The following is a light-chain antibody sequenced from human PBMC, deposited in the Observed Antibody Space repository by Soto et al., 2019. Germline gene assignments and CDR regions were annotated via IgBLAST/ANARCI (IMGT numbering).Light chain of an antibody. CDR1: QTVSSW. CDR3: QQYNSHRT. CDR2: KAS. J-gene: IGKJ1*01. V-gene: IGKV1-5*03. Sequence: DIQMTQSPATLSVSLGDRVTITCRASQTVSSWFAWYQQKPGRAPQRLLSKASSLESRLHSRCGGGGSTTEFTLTISSVPEDDFAYYCCQQYNSHRTFGQGTKVDI.